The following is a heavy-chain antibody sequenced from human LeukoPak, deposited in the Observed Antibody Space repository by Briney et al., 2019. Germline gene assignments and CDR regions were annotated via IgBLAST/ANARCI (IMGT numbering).Heavy chain of an antibody. J-gene: IGHJ4*02. CDR3: ARQRITFGGVISIFDY. V-gene: IGHV4-39*01. CDR2: INYSGST. Sequence: PSQTLSLTCTVSGGSISSSDYYWGWIRQPPGKGLEWIGSINYSGSTQYNPSLKSRITISVDTSKNQFSLKMSSLTAADTAVYYCARQRITFGGVISIFDYWGQGTLVTVSS. CDR1: GGSISSSDYY. D-gene: IGHD3-16*02.